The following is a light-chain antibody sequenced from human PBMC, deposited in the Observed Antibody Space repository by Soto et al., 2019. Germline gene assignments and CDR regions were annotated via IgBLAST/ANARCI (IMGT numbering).Light chain of an antibody. Sequence: DIQMTQSPSTLSASVGDRVTITCRASQSFSTGLAWYQQKPGKAPNLLIYKASTLESGVPSRFSGSGSGTEFTLTISSLQPDDFATYYCQQYISYPWTFGQGTKVEIK. V-gene: IGKV1-5*03. J-gene: IGKJ1*01. CDR1: QSFSTG. CDR2: KAS. CDR3: QQYISYPWT.